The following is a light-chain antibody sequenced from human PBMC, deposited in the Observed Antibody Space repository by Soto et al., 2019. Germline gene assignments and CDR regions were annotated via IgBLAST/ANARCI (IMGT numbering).Light chain of an antibody. Sequence: QLVLTQSPSASASLGASVKLTCTLSSGHSSYAIAWHQQQPEKGPRYLMKLNSDGSHSKGDRIPDRFSGSSSGAERYLTISSLQSEDEADYYCQTWGTGTVVFGGGTKVTVL. CDR3: QTWGTGTVV. J-gene: IGLJ2*01. V-gene: IGLV4-69*01. CDR2: LNSDGSH. CDR1: SGHSSYA.